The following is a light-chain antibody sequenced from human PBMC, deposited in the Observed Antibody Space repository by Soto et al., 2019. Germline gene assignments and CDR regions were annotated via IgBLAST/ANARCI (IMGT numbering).Light chain of an antibody. J-gene: IGKJ4*01. V-gene: IGKV1-5*03. CDR3: QQYNSYSLS. CDR1: QSISSW. Sequence: DIQMTQSPSTLSASVGDRVTITCRASQSISSWLAWYQQKPGKAPKLVIYKASSLESGVPSRFSVSGSGTEFTLTISSLQPDDFATDYGQQYNSYSLSFGGGTKVEIK. CDR2: KAS.